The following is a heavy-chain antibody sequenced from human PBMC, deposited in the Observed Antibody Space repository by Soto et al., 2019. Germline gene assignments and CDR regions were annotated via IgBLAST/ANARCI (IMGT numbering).Heavy chain of an antibody. CDR2: IYYSGST. V-gene: IGHV4-39*01. CDR3: ARLRGIAVAGINFDY. J-gene: IGHJ4*02. CDR1: GGSISSSSYY. D-gene: IGHD6-19*01. Sequence: QRQLQESGPGLVKPSETLSLTCTVSGGSISSSSYYWGWILQPPGKGLEWIGSIYYSGSTYYNPSLKSRVTISVDTSKNQFSLKLSSVTAADTAVYYCARLRGIAVAGINFDYWGQGTLVTVSS.